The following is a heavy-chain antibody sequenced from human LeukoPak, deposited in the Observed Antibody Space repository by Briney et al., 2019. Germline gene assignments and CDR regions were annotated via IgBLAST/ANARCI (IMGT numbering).Heavy chain of an antibody. V-gene: IGHV4-59*08. D-gene: IGHD3-10*01. Sequence: SETLSLTATVSGGSISSYYWSWIRQPPGQGLEWIGYINYSGSTNYNPSLKSRVTISVDTSKNQFSLKLTSVAAADTAVYYCARHVLAVRGIGVFDPWGQGTLVTVSS. CDR2: INYSGST. J-gene: IGHJ5*02. CDR3: ARHVLAVRGIGVFDP. CDR1: GGSISSYY.